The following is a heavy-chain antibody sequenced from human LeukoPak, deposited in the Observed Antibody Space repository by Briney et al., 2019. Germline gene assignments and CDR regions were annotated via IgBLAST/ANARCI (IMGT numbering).Heavy chain of an antibody. V-gene: IGHV1-8*01. Sequence: ASVKVSXKASGYTFTSYDINWVRQATGQGLEWMGWMNPNSGNTGYAQKFQGRVTMTRNTSISTAYMELSSLRSEDTAVYYCARGRKGNYDFWSGYYHDWFDPWGRGTLVTVSS. D-gene: IGHD3-3*01. CDR2: MNPNSGNT. J-gene: IGHJ5*02. CDR1: GYTFTSYD. CDR3: ARGRKGNYDFWSGYYHDWFDP.